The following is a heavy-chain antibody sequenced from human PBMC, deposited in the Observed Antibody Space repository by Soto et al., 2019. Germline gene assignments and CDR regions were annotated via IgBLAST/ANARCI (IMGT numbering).Heavy chain of an antibody. D-gene: IGHD3-10*01. Sequence: QITLNESGPTLVTPTQTLTLTCTFSGFSLTATAVGVGWFRQSPGKALEWLAIIYWDDDRHYRPSLESRLTITKNTSKNPVVLTLTNVEPSDTATYYCAHRGPYSSGSYMSGLHSWAPGILVSVSS. J-gene: IGHJ4*02. CDR2: IYWDDDR. CDR3: AHRGPYSSGSYMSGLHS. V-gene: IGHV2-5*02. CDR1: GFSLTATAVG.